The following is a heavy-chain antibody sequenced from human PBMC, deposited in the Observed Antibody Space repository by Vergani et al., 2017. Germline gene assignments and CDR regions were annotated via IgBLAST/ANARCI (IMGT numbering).Heavy chain of an antibody. CDR1: GGTFSSYA. D-gene: IGHD6-13*01. CDR2: INTNTGNP. Sequence: QVQLVQSGAEVKKPGSSVKVSCKASGGTFSSYAMNWVRQAPGQGLEWMGWINTNTGNPTYAQGFTGRFVFSLDTSVSTAYLQISSLKAEDTAVYYCAARGSTVAAAKERGGDLLYWYFDLWGRGTLVTVSS. J-gene: IGHJ2*01. V-gene: IGHV7-4-1*02. CDR3: AARGSTVAAAKERGGDLLYWYFDL.